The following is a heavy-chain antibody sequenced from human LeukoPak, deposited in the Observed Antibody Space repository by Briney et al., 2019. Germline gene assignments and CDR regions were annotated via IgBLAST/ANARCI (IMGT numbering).Heavy chain of an antibody. Sequence: GGSLRLSCAASGFTFSSYAMHWVRQAPGKGLEWVAVISYDGSNKYYADSVKGRFTISRDNSKNTLYLQMNSLRAEDTAVYYCARGPVWYYDSTSFDYWGQGTLVTVSS. V-gene: IGHV3-30*04. D-gene: IGHD3-22*01. J-gene: IGHJ4*02. CDR3: ARGPVWYYDSTSFDY. CDR1: GFTFSSYA. CDR2: ISYDGSNK.